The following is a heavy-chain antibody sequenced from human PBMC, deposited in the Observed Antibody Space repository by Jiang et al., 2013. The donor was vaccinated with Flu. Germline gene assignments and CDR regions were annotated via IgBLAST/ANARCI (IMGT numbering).Heavy chain of an antibody. D-gene: IGHD3-22*01. J-gene: IGHJ5*02. V-gene: IGHV1-69*04. Sequence: SGAEVKKPGSSVKVSCKASGGTFSSYAISWVRQAPGQGLEWMGRIIPILGIANNAQKFQGRVTITADKSMSTAYMELSSLRSEDTAVYYCARDSEFYFDNSGYYYTWFDPWGQGTLVTVSS. CDR3: ARDSEFYFDNSGYYYTWFDP. CDR1: GGTFSSYA. CDR2: IIPILGIA.